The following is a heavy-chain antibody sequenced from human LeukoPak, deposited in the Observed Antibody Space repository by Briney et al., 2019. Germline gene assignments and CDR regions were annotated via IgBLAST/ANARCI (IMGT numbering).Heavy chain of an antibody. CDR3: ARLLRPYSYDSSGHFTASFDF. Sequence: PSETLSLTCSVSGGSISSSSYYWGWIRQPPGKGLEWIATIYYSGSTYYNPSLKSRVTISVDTSKNQFSLKLSSVTAADTAVYYCARLLRPYSYDSSGHFTASFDFWGQGTMVTVSS. CDR1: GGSISSSSYY. D-gene: IGHD3-22*01. V-gene: IGHV4-39*01. CDR2: IYYSGST. J-gene: IGHJ3*01.